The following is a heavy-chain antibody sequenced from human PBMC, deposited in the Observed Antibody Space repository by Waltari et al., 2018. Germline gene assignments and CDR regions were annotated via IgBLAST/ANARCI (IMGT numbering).Heavy chain of an antibody. CDR1: GGSVSSGSYY. V-gene: IGHV4-61*01. CDR3: ARVQVATINDAFDI. J-gene: IGHJ3*02. CDR2: IYYSGST. D-gene: IGHD5-12*01. Sequence: QVQLQESGPGLVKPSETLSLTCTVSGGSVSSGSYYWSWIRQPPGKGLEWIGYIYYSGSTNYNPSPKRGVTISVDTSKNQFSLKLSSVTAADTAVYYCARVQVATINDAFDIWGQGTMVTVSS.